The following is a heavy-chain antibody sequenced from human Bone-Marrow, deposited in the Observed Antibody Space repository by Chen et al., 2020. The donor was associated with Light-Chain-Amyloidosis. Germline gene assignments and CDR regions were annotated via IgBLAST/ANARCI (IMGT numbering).Heavy chain of an antibody. CDR2: SYPDDSDA. D-gene: IGHD5-12*01. CDR3: ARRRDGYNFDY. CDR1: GYTFPNCW. Sequence: EVQLEQSGPEVKKPGESLKISCKGSGYTFPNCWIGWVRQMPGKGLEWMGVSYPDDSDARYSPSFEGQVTISADKSITTAYLQWRSLKASDTAMYYCARRRDGYNFDYWGQGTLVTVSS. J-gene: IGHJ4*02. V-gene: IGHV5-51*01.